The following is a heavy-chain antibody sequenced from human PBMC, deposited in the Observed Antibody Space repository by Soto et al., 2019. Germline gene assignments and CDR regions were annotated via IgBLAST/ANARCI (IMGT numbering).Heavy chain of an antibody. CDR2: INSDGSDT. D-gene: IGHD2-8*01. J-gene: IGHJ5*02. Sequence: VGSLILSCAASRFTFSSYWRHWLRQAPGKGLVWVSRINSDGSDTGYADSVKGRFTISRDNAKNTLYLQMNSLRAEDTAVYYCAREGMGFSNWFDPSGQGTLVTVSS. V-gene: IGHV3-74*01. CDR1: RFTFSSYW. CDR3: AREGMGFSNWFDP.